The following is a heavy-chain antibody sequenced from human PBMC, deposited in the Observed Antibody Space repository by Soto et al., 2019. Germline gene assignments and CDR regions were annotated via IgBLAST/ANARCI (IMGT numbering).Heavy chain of an antibody. Sequence: PSQTLSLTCAISGDSVSSNSAAWNWIRQSPSRGLEWLGRTYYRSKWYNDYAVSVKSRITINPDTSKNQFSLQLNSVTPEDTAVYCCARDYSDYCTNGVCYTAKYYYYGMDVWGQGTTVTVSS. J-gene: IGHJ6*02. V-gene: IGHV6-1*01. CDR3: ARDYSDYCTNGVCYTAKYYYYGMDV. D-gene: IGHD2-8*01. CDR1: GDSVSSNSAA. CDR2: TYYRSKWYN.